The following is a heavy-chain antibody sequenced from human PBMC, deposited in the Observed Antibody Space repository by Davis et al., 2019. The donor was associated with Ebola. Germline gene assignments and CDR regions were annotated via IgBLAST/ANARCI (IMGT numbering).Heavy chain of an antibody. V-gene: IGHV4-59*01. Sequence: SETLSLTCAVYGGSFSGYYWSWIRQPPGKGLEWIGYIYYSGSTKYNPSHKSRVTISVDTSKNQFSLRLSSVTAADTAVYYCARGSAGHFDLWGRGTLVTVSS. J-gene: IGHJ2*01. CDR2: IYYSGST. D-gene: IGHD6-13*01. CDR1: GGSFSGYY. CDR3: ARGSAGHFDL.